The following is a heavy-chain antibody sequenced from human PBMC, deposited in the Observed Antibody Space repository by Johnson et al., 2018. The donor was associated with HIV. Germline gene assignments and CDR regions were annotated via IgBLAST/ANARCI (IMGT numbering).Heavy chain of an antibody. Sequence: QVQLVESGGGVVQPGRSLRLSCAASGFTFSSYGTHWVRQAPGKGLEWLAVISYDGRNKYYADSVRGRCTLSRENSKNTLYLQMNSLRAEDTAVYYCAKVGATVVTPRGEAFDIWGQGTMVTVSS. CDR1: GFTFSSYG. J-gene: IGHJ3*02. CDR2: ISYDGRNK. CDR3: AKVGATVVTPRGEAFDI. D-gene: IGHD4-23*01. V-gene: IGHV3-30*18.